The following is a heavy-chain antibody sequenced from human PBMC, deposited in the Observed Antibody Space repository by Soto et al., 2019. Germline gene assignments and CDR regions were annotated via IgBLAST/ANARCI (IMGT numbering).Heavy chain of an antibody. CDR2: INHSGST. J-gene: IGHJ4*02. CDR1: GGSFSAYY. D-gene: IGHD3-10*01. V-gene: IGHV4-34*01. CDR3: ARGQNLHLWDY. Sequence: QVQLQQWGAGLLKPSETLSLTCAVYGGSFSAYYWSWIRQPPGKGLEWIGEINHSGSTTYNPSLKTRVTISVDTSKNQFSLNLSSVTAADTAVYFCARGQNLHLWDYCGQGTLVTVSS.